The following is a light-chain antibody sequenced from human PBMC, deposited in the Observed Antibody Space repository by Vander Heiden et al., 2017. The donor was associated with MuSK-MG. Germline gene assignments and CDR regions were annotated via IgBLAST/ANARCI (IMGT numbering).Light chain of an antibody. Sequence: EIVFTQSPGTLSFSPGETATLSCRASQSVSSNSLAWYQQKPGQAPRLLIYASSSRATGIPDRFSGSGSGTDFTLTISRLEPEDFEVYFCQQYGTSHLTFGQGTKLEIK. CDR2: ASS. CDR3: QQYGTSHLT. CDR1: QSVSSNS. V-gene: IGKV3-20*01. J-gene: IGKJ2*01.